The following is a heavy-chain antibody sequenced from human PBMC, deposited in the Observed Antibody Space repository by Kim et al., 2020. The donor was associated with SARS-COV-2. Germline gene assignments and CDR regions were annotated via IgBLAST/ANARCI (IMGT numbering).Heavy chain of an antibody. D-gene: IGHD3-10*01. J-gene: IGHJ6*02. CDR2: ISYDGSNK. Sequence: GGSLRLSCAASGFTFSSYAMHWVRQAPGKGLEWVAVISYDGSNKYYADSVKGRFTISRDNSKNTLYLQMNSLRAEDTAVYYCARAVGFGESVWGQGTTVTVSS. CDR1: GFTFSSYA. CDR3: ARAVGFGESV. V-gene: IGHV3-30*04.